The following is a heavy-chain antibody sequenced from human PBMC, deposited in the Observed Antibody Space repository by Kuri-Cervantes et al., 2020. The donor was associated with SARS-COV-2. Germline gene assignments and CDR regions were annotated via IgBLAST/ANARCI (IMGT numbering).Heavy chain of an antibody. D-gene: IGHD2-2*02. V-gene: IGHV1-69*06. J-gene: IGHJ4*02. Sequence: SVKVSCKASGGAFNSHAISWARQAPGQGLEWMGRVSPIFGTGDNAQKFQGRITITADTSTRTAYMELSSLTSEDTAVYYCARDSEYCGSTTCYIEQWGQGTLVTVSS. CDR2: VSPIFGTG. CDR3: ARDSEYCGSTTCYIEQ. CDR1: GGAFNSHA.